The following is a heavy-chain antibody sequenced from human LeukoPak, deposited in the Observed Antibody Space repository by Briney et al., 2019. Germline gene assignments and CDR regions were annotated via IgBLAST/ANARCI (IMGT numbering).Heavy chain of an antibody. Sequence: ASVKVSCKASGYTFTGYYMHWVRQAPGQGLEWMGWINAGNGNTKYSQKFQGRVTITRDTSASTAYMELSSLRSEDTAVYYCAREDCSGGSCYALGYWGQGTLVTVSS. CDR3: AREDCSGGSCYALGY. V-gene: IGHV1-3*01. CDR1: GYTFTGYY. D-gene: IGHD2-15*01. CDR2: INAGNGNT. J-gene: IGHJ4*02.